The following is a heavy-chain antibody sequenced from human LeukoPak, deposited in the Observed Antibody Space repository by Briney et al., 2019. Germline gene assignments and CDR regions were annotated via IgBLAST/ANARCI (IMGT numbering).Heavy chain of an antibody. Sequence: SETLSLTCAVYGGSFSGYYWSWIRQPPGKGLEWIGENNHSGSTNYNPSLKSRVTISVDTSKNQFSLKLSSVTAADTAVYYCARGLPAADTYWYYYYGMDVWGQGTTVTVSS. J-gene: IGHJ6*02. V-gene: IGHV4-34*01. CDR1: GGSFSGYY. D-gene: IGHD2-2*01. CDR3: ARGLPAADTYWYYYYGMDV. CDR2: NNHSGST.